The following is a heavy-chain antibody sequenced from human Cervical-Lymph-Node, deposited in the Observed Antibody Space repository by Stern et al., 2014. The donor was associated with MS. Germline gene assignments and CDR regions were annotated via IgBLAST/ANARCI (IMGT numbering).Heavy chain of an antibody. CDR2: AWYDGSTA. D-gene: IGHD5-24*01. CDR1: GFTFSSYG. J-gene: IGHJ4*02. V-gene: IGHV3-33*01. CDR3: ARGHIPYAYNYLFDY. Sequence: DQLVESGGGVVQTGTSLRLSCAASGFTFSSYGMHWVRQAPGKGLEWVALAWYDGSTAYYTNSVKGRFTISRDNSKNTLSLQMNSLTAEDTAVYYCARGHIPYAYNYLFDYWGQGTLVTVSS.